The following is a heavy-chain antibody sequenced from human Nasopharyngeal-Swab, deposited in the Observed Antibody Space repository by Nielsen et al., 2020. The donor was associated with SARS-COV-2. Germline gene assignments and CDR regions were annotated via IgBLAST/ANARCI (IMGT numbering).Heavy chain of an antibody. CDR1: GASFSGYY. J-gene: IGHJ6*03. V-gene: IGHV4-34*01. Sequence: SETLSLTCGLNGASFSGYYWGWIRQPPGQGLEWIGDITRSGNTNYNPALRSRVTISVATSKGEFSLKLTSVTAADTAIYFCARVNNGGGIVPASYSFFMDVWGKGTSVAVSS. CDR3: ARVNNGGGIVPASYSFFMDV. CDR2: ITRSGNT. D-gene: IGHD2-2*01.